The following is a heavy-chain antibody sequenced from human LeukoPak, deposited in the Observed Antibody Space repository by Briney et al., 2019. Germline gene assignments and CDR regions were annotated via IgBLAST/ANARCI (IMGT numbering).Heavy chain of an antibody. J-gene: IGHJ4*02. CDR2: IYHSGST. D-gene: IGHD5-24*01. CDR3: GRVTMTMGLQLNFDY. CDR1: GYSISSGYY. Sequence: PSETLSLTCTVSGYSISSGYYWGWIRQPPGKGQEWIGSIYHSGSTYYNPSPKSRVTISVDTSKNQFSLKLSSVTAADTVVYYCGRVTMTMGLQLNFDYWGERAMVAVSS. V-gene: IGHV4-38-2*02.